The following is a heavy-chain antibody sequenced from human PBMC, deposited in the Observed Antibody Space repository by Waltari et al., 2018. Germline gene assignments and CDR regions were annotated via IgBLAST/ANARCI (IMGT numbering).Heavy chain of an antibody. D-gene: IGHD1-26*01. CDR2: VWYDGSNK. Sequence: RSYGMHWVRQAPGKGLEWVAVVWYDGSNKYYADSVKGRFTISRDNSKNTLYPQMNSLRAEDTAVYHCARDSGGSYDDGTFEIWGQGTMVTVSS. CDR3: ARDSGGSYDDGTFEI. J-gene: IGHJ3*02. V-gene: IGHV3-33*01. CDR1: RSYG.